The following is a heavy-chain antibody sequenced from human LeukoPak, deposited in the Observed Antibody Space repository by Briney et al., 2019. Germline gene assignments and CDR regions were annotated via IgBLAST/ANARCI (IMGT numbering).Heavy chain of an antibody. V-gene: IGHV4-59*11. CDR1: GGSISSHY. Sequence: PSETLSLTCNVSGGSISSHYWSWIRQPPGKGLEWIGYIHNSGVTKYNPSLTSRVTTSVDTSKNQISLKLNSVIAADTAVYYCAGFNLGQHRYWYCDFWGRGTVVTVPS. J-gene: IGHJ2*01. CDR2: IHNSGVT. CDR3: AGFNLGQHRYWYCDF.